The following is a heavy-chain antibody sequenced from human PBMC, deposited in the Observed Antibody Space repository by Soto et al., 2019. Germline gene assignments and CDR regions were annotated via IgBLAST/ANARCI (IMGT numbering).Heavy chain of an antibody. V-gene: IGHV1-3*01. CDR1: GYNFIAYS. Sequence: QVQLVQSGAEVKSPGASVKVSCKASGYNFIAYSMHWVRQAPGQGLGGGGWVAGVNGDTKHSQTFQGRATLTRDTSASTGYMELTSLRPEDTAVYYCARGIRWSGAGIYGMDYFDSWGQGTPVTVSS. J-gene: IGHJ4*02. D-gene: IGHD1-20*01. CDR2: VAGVNGDT. CDR3: ARGIRWSGAGIYGMDYFDS.